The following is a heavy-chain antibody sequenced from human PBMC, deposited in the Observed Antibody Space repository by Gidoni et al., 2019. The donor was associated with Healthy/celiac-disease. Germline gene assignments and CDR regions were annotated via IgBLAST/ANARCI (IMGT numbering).Heavy chain of an antibody. D-gene: IGHD3-22*01. CDR2: IAYDGSNR. Sequence: QVQLGASGGGVVPPGWSLSTSSAASGFTFPGYAMHWVREAPGKGLGWVAVIAYDGSNRDYADSLKDRFTISRDNSKNTLYLQMNSLRAEDTAVYYCAREGGYYDSSLNGRYAFDIWGQGTMVTVSS. CDR3: AREGGYYDSSLNGRYAFDI. J-gene: IGHJ3*02. V-gene: IGHV3-30*04. CDR1: GFTFPGYA.